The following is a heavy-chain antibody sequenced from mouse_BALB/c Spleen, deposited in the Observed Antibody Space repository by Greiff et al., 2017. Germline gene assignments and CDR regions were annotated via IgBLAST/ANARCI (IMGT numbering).Heavy chain of an antibody. J-gene: IGHJ4*01. CDR1: GYSITSDYA. Sequence: EVKLVESGPGLVKPSQSLSLTCTVTGYSITSDYAWNWIRQFPGNKLEWMGYISYSGSTSYNPSLKSRISITRDTSKNQFFLQLNSVTTEDTATYYCASIHYYNYYAMDYWGQGTSVTVSS. CDR3: ASIHYYNYYAMDY. D-gene: IGHD1-2*01. V-gene: IGHV3-2*02. CDR2: ISYSGST.